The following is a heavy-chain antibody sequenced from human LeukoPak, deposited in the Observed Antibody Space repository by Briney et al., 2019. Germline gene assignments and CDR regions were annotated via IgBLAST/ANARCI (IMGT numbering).Heavy chain of an antibody. CDR2: IYYSGST. CDR1: GGSISSGDYY. J-gene: IGHJ6*02. D-gene: IGHD5-24*01. V-gene: IGHV4-30-4*01. CDR3: ARDADDGMDV. Sequence: SETLSLTCTVSGGSISSGDYYWSWIRQPPGKGLEWIGYIYYSGSTYYNPSLKSRVTVSVDTSKNQFSLKLSSVTAADTAVYYCARDADDGMDVWGQGTTVTVSS.